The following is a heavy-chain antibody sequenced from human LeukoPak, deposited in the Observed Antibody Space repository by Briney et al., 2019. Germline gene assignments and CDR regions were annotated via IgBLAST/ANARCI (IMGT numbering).Heavy chain of an antibody. CDR1: GGSTSSYY. CDR3: ARNYGDYV. J-gene: IGHJ4*02. Sequence: KPSETLSLTCTVSGGSTSSYYWSWVRQPPGKGLEWIGYIYYSGSTNYNPSLKSRVTISVDTSKNQFSLKLSSVTAADTAVYYCARNYGDYVWGQGTLVTVSS. D-gene: IGHD4-17*01. CDR2: IYYSGST. V-gene: IGHV4-59*01.